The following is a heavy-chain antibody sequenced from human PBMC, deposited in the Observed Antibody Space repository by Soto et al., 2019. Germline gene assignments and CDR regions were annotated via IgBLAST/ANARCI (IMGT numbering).Heavy chain of an antibody. CDR2: INHSGST. CDR1: GGSFSGYY. D-gene: IGHD3-3*01. Sequence: PSETLSLTCAVYGGSFSGYYWSWIRQPPGKGLEWIGEINHSGSTNYNPSLKSRVTISVDTSKNQFSLKLSSVTAADTAVYYCARIGIRYSRLEWLLRGAFDYWGQGTLVTVSS. CDR3: ARIGIRYSRLEWLLRGAFDY. V-gene: IGHV4-34*01. J-gene: IGHJ4*02.